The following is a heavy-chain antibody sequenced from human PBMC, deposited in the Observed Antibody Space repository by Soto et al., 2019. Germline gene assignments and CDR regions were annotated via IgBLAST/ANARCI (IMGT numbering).Heavy chain of an antibody. Sequence: GGSLRLSCAASGFTFSSYGMHWVRQAPGKGLEWVAVIWYDGSNKYYADSVKGRFTISRDNSKNTLYLQMNSLRAEDTAVYYGARAPGSRDAFDIWGQGTMVTVSS. CDR2: IWYDGSNK. CDR3: ARAPGSRDAFDI. V-gene: IGHV3-33*01. CDR1: GFTFSSYG. J-gene: IGHJ3*02. D-gene: IGHD6-13*01.